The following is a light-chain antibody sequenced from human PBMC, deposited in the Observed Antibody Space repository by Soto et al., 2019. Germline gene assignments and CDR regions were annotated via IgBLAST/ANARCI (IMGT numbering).Light chain of an antibody. J-gene: IGKJ5*01. Sequence: SVSPGERATLSCRASQSVSSNLAWYQQKPGQAPRLVIYGESSRATGIPDRFSGSGSGTDLNLTISRLEPEDFAVYYCQQRSNWPITCGQGTRLEIK. CDR1: QSVSSN. CDR3: QQRSNWPIT. CDR2: GES. V-gene: IGKV3-11*01.